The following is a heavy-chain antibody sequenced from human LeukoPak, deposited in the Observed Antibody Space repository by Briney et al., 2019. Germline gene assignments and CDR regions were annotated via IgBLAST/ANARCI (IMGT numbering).Heavy chain of an antibody. D-gene: IGHD3-10*01. V-gene: IGHV3-33*01. J-gene: IGHJ6*02. CDR3: ARGIRVGGMGTLGGNYYYYGMDV. CDR2: IWYDGSNK. Sequence: GRSLRLSCAASGFTFSSYGMHWVRQAPGKGLEWVAVIWYDGSNKYYADSVKGRFTISRDNSKNTLYLQMNSLRAEDTAVYYCARGIRVGGMGTLGGNYYYYGMDVWGQGTTVTVSS. CDR1: GFTFSSYG.